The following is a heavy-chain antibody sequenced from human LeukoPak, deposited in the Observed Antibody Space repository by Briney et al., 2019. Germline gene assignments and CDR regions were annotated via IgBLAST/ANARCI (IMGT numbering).Heavy chain of an antibody. Sequence: SETLTLPCTVSGTSISNNNYYWGWIRQPPGKGLEWVANLYYSGNTYNNPSLKTRVTLSVDTSKNQFYLRLTSVTAADTAVYYCARRTVTSLTDNMEVWGDGTPVSVSS. CDR1: GTSISNNNYY. CDR2: LYYSGNT. D-gene: IGHD4-11*01. V-gene: IGHV4-39*01. J-gene: IGHJ6*03. CDR3: ARRTVTSLTDNMEV.